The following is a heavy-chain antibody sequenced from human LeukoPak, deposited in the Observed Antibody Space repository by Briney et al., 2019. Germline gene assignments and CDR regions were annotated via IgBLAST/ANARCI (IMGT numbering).Heavy chain of an antibody. D-gene: IGHD3-9*01. V-gene: IGHV3-74*03. CDR2: INSDGNTA. CDR1: GFIFSSYW. J-gene: IGHJ2*01. Sequence: PGGSLRLSCAGSGFIFSSYWMHWVRHAPGKGLVWVSRINSDGNTATYADSVKGRFTISRDNGKNTLYLQMNSLRADDTAVYYCARGIDILTRAEYWYFDLWGRGTLVTVSS. CDR3: ARGIDILTRAEYWYFDL.